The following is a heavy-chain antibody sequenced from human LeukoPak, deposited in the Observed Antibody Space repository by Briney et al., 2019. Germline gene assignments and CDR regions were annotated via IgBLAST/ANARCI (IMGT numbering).Heavy chain of an antibody. D-gene: IGHD6-13*01. CDR2: IWYDGSNK. J-gene: IGHJ6*02. Sequence: GGSLRLSCAASGFTFSGYWMSWVRQAPGKGLEWVAVIWYDGSNKYYADSVKGRFTISRDNSKNTLYLQMNSLRAEDTAVYYCARDLEAAAGTIYYYYYGMDVWGQGTTVTVSS. V-gene: IGHV3-33*08. CDR3: ARDLEAAAGTIYYYYYGMDV. CDR1: GFTFSGYW.